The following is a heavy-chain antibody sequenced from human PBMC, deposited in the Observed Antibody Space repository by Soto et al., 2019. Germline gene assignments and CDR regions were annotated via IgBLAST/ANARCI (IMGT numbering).Heavy chain of an antibody. CDR1: GGTFSSYA. J-gene: IGHJ6*02. CDR3: ARDLAYYDILTGYYTKSGPPDV. D-gene: IGHD3-9*01. Sequence: SVKVSCKASGGTFSSYAISWVRQAPGQGLEWMGGIIPIFGTANYAQKFQGRVTITADESTSTAYMELSSLRSEDAAVYYCARDLAYYDILTGYYTKSGPPDVWGQGTTVTVSS. V-gene: IGHV1-69*13. CDR2: IIPIFGTA.